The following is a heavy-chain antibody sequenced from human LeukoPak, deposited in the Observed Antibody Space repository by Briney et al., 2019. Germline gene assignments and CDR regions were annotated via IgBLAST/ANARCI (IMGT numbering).Heavy chain of an antibody. J-gene: IGHJ6*02. Sequence: DSVKGRFTISRDSSKNTLYLQTNSLTTEDAAVYYCARDLGGDTAMVSYYYGMDVWGQGTTVTVSS. D-gene: IGHD5-18*01. V-gene: IGHV3-30*01. CDR3: ARDLGGDTAMVSYYYGMDV.